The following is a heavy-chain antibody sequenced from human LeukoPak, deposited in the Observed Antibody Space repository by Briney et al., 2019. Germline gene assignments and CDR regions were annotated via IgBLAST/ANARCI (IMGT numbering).Heavy chain of an antibody. CDR1: GYTFTSYF. V-gene: IGHV1-46*01. D-gene: IGHD3-22*01. J-gene: IGHJ4*02. CDR2: INPSGGST. CDR3: ATRFYYYDSRALPY. Sequence: ASVKVSCKASGYTFTSYFMHWVRQAPGQGLEWMGIINPSGGSTSYAQKFQGRVTITADESTSTAYMELSSLRSEDTAVYYCATRFYYYDSRALPYWGQGTLVTVSS.